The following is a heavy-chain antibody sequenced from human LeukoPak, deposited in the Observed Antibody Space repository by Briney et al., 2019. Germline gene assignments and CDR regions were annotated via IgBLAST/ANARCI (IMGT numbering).Heavy chain of an antibody. Sequence: SETLSLTCSVSGGSISSSSYYWGWIRQPPGKGLEWIGSIYYSGSTYYNPSLKSRVTISVDTSKNQFSLKLSSVTAADTAVYYCAYSSSWYRFDYWGQGTLVTVSS. J-gene: IGHJ4*02. CDR1: GGSISSSSYY. CDR2: IYYSGST. CDR3: AYSSSWYRFDY. V-gene: IGHV4-39*01. D-gene: IGHD6-13*01.